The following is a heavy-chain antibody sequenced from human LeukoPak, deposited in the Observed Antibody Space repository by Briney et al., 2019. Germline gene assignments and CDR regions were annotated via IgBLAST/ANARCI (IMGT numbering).Heavy chain of an antibody. Sequence: GRSLRLSCAASGFTFSTYGMHWVRQAPGQGLDWVALMSYDGSNKYYADSVKGRFTISRDNSKNTLYLQMNSLRGEDTAVYYCAKSTEPVVVAATHFDYWGQGTLVTVSS. V-gene: IGHV3-30*18. CDR3: AKSTEPVVVAATHFDY. D-gene: IGHD2-15*01. CDR1: GFTFSTYG. J-gene: IGHJ4*02. CDR2: MSYDGSNK.